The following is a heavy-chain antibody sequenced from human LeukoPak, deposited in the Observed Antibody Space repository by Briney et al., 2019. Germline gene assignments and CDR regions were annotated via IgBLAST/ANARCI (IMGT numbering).Heavy chain of an antibody. CDR1: GYTFTGYY. D-gene: IGHD3-3*01. CDR2: INPNSGGT. J-gene: IGHJ4*02. CDR3: ARAGSYDFWSGYYCNFDY. Sequence: ASVKVSCKASGYTFTGYYMHWVRRAPGQGLEWMGWINPNSGGTNYAQKFQGRVTMTRDTSISTAYMELSRLRSDDTAVYYCARAGSYDFWSGYYCNFDYWGQGTLVTVSS. V-gene: IGHV1-2*02.